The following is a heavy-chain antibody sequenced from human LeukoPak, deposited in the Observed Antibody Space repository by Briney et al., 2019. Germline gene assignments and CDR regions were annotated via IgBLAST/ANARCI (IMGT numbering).Heavy chain of an antibody. CDR1: GGSFSCYY. J-gene: IGHJ6*03. V-gene: IGHV4-59*01. Sequence: SETLSLTCTVSGGSFSCYYWSWIRQPPGKGLEWIGDIYYSGYTNYNPSLKSRVTISVDTSKNQFSLKLRSVTAADTAVYYCARETSQKGAHYMDVWGKGTTVTISS. CDR2: IYYSGYT. CDR3: ARETSQKGAHYMDV. D-gene: IGHD3-16*01.